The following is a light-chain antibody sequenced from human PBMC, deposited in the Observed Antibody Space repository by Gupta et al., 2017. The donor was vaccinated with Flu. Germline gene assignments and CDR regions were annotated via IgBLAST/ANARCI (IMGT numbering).Light chain of an antibody. J-gene: IGKJ3*01. CDR1: QTVGTS. Sequence: IALTQSPATLSVSPGERATLSCRASQTVGTSLALYQQKACQAPRLLIYDASNRVTGIPARFSGSGSGTDFTLTIRNLAPEDFAVYYCQQRSDWPVSFGHGTKLDIK. V-gene: IGKV3-11*01. CDR2: DAS. CDR3: QQRSDWPVS.